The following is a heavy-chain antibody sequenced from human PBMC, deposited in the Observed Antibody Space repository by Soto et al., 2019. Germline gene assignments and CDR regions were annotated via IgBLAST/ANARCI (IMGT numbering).Heavy chain of an antibody. D-gene: IGHD2-21*02. CDR1: GGSFSGYY. Sequence: SETLSLTCAVYGGSFSGYYWSWIRQPPGKGLEWIGEINHSGSTNYNLSLKSRVTISVDTSKNQFSLKLSSVTAADTAVYYCARVTVGVTGYYGMDVWGKGTTVTVSS. CDR3: ARVTVGVTGYYGMDV. CDR2: INHSGST. V-gene: IGHV4-34*01. J-gene: IGHJ6*04.